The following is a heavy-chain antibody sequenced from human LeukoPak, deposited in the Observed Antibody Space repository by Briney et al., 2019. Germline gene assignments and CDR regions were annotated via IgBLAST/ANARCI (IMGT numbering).Heavy chain of an antibody. J-gene: IGHJ3*02. CDR1: GFTVSSNY. Sequence: PGGSLRLSCAASGFTVSSNYMSWVRQAPGKGLEWVSVIYSGGNTYYADSVKGRFTISRDNSKNTLYLQMNSLRAEDTAAHYCARDRPYYDILTGYYIGEAFDIWGQGTMVTVSS. CDR2: IYSGGNT. V-gene: IGHV3-53*01. CDR3: ARDRPYYDILTGYYIGEAFDI. D-gene: IGHD3-9*01.